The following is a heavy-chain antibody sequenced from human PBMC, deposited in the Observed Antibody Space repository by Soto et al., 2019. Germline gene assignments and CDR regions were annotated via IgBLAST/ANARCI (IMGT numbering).Heavy chain of an antibody. D-gene: IGHD3-16*01. J-gene: IGHJ4*02. Sequence: EVQLVESGGGLVQPGGSLRLSCEVSGFTFSIHAMNWGRQAPGKGLEWVAYIHGTRSIIYYADSVKGRFTISRDNAKNSLFLQMDSLRDEDTAVYYCARDARNADYDYWGQGTLVTVSS. V-gene: IGHV3-48*02. CDR3: ARDARNADYDY. CDR2: IHGTRSII. CDR1: GFTFSIHA.